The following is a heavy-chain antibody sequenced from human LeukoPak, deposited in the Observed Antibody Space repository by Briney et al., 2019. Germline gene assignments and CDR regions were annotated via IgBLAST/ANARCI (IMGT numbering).Heavy chain of an antibody. V-gene: IGHV1-8*01. CDR1: GYTFTSYD. CDR2: MNPNSGNT. Sequence: ASVKVSCKASGYTFTSYDINWVRQATGHGLEWMGWMNPNSGNTGYAQTFPGRVTMTRNTSISTAYMELSSLRSEDTAVYYCARGWLEYSSSWPLDYNWFYPWGQGTLVTVSS. J-gene: IGHJ5*02. D-gene: IGHD6-13*01. CDR3: ARGWLEYSSSWPLDYNWFYP.